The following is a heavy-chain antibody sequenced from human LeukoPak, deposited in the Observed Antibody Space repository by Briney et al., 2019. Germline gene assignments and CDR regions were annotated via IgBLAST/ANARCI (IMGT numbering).Heavy chain of an antibody. CDR3: ARSGYSSSWYGVIDY. CDR1: GYTFTSYY. D-gene: IGHD6-13*01. V-gene: IGHV1-46*01. Sequence: ASVKVSCKASGYTFTSYYMHWVRQAPGQGLEWMGIINPSGGSTSYAQKFQGRVTMTRDTSTSTVYMELSSLRSEGTAVYYCARSGYSSSWYGVIDYWGQGTLVTVSS. J-gene: IGHJ4*02. CDR2: INPSGGST.